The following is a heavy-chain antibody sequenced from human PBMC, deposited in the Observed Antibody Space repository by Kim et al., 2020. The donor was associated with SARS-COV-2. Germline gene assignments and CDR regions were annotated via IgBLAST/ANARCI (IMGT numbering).Heavy chain of an antibody. V-gene: IGHV4-39*01. J-gene: IGHJ4*02. D-gene: IGHD5-12*01. CDR2: IYYSGST. Sequence: SETLSLTCTVSGGSISSSSYHWGWIRQPPGKGLEWIGSIYYSGSTYYNPSLKSRVTVSVDTSKNQFSLKLTSFTAADTAVYYCASLRRDGYNNYFDYWGQGSLVTVSS. CDR3: ASLRRDGYNNYFDY. CDR1: GGSISSSSYH.